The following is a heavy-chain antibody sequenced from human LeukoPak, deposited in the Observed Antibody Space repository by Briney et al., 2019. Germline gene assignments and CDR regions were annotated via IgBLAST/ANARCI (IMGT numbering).Heavy chain of an antibody. Sequence: ASVKVSCKASGYTFTSYDINWVRQATGQGFEWMGWMNPNSGNTGYAQKFQGRVTITRNTSISTAYMELSSLRSEDTAVYYCAAAYYDSSGYYYVDYWGQGTLVTVSS. CDR3: AAAYYDSSGYYYVDY. D-gene: IGHD3-22*01. J-gene: IGHJ4*02. V-gene: IGHV1-8*03. CDR2: MNPNSGNT. CDR1: GYTFTSYD.